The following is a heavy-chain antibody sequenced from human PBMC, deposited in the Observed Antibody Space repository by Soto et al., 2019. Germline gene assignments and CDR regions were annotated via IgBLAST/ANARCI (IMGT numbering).Heavy chain of an antibody. Sequence: SETLSLTCAVSGGSISGGGYSWSWIREPPGKGLEWIGYIYHTGSTYYNPSLKRRVTISVDRSKKEFSLRLTSLTAADTAVYYLAKGDYGDYAYFASWGRGTPVTVSS. CDR3: AKGDYGDYAYFAS. D-gene: IGHD4-17*01. V-gene: IGHV4-30-2*01. CDR2: IYHTGST. CDR1: GGSISGGGYS. J-gene: IGHJ4*02.